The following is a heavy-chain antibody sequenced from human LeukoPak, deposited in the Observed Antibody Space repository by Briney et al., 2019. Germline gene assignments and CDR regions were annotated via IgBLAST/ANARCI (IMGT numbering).Heavy chain of an antibody. CDR3: ARSYNWNGIDD. J-gene: IGHJ4*02. Sequence: PSETLSLTCTVSGGSINSGVYFWSRIRHRPGQGLEGVGTIAYNGRTYYIPSLKSRVSLSIGMSNHHLSLQLTAVSAGDTAMYYCARSYNWNGIDDWGQGTLVTVPS. D-gene: IGHD1-20*01. CDR1: GGSINSGVYF. CDR2: IAYNGRT. V-gene: IGHV4-39*07.